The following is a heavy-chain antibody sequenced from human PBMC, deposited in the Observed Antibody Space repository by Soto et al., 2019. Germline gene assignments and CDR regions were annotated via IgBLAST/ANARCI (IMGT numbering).Heavy chain of an antibody. CDR1: VGTFSSYT. CDR2: IIPILGIA. V-gene: IGHV1-69*04. D-gene: IGHD4-17*01. CDR3: ARDASADYGGNSGWFDP. J-gene: IGHJ5*02. Sequence: SVKVSCTASVGTFSSYTISWVRQAPGQGLEWMGRIIPILGIANYAQKFQGRVTITADKSTSTAYMELSSLRSEDTAVYYCARDASADYGGNSGWFDPWGQGTLVTVSS.